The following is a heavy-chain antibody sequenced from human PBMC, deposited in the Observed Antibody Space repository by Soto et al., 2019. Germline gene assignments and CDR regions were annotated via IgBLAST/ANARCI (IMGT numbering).Heavy chain of an antibody. CDR1: GWSINTYY. V-gene: IGHV4-59*08. D-gene: IGHD5-12*01. CDR2: IYYRANP. J-gene: IGHJ4*02. Sequence: QVQLQESGPGLVKPSETLSLTCTVSGWSINTYYWSWIRQPPGKGLEWIGYIYYRANPNYNPSLKSRVTISQDTSKNQFSLKSSSVTAADTAVYYCARHYGDGYDYVDYWGQGTLVTVSS. CDR3: ARHYGDGYDYVDY.